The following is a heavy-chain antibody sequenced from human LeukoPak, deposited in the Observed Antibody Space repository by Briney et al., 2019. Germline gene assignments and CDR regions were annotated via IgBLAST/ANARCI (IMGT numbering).Heavy chain of an antibody. Sequence: SETLSLTCTVSGGSISSGSYYWSWIRQPAGKGLEWIGRIYTSGSTNYNPSLKSRVTISVDTSKNQFSLKLSSVTAADTAVYYCAHEGYYGSGSYCFDYWGQGTLVTVSS. CDR1: GGSISSGSYY. V-gene: IGHV4-61*02. CDR2: IYTSGST. D-gene: IGHD3-10*01. CDR3: AHEGYYGSGSYCFDY. J-gene: IGHJ4*02.